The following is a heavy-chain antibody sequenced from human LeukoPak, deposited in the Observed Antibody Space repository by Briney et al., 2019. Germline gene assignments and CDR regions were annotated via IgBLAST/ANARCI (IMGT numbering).Heavy chain of an antibody. D-gene: IGHD6-13*01. CDR2: IIPIFGTA. J-gene: IGHJ4*02. V-gene: IGHV1-69*13. Sequence: EASVKVSCKASGGTFSSYAISWVRQAPGQGLEWMGGIIPIFGTANYAQKFQGRVTITADESTSTAYMELSSLRSDDTAVYYCARKGSAAEFDYWGQGTLVTVSS. CDR3: ARKGSAAEFDY. CDR1: GGTFSSYA.